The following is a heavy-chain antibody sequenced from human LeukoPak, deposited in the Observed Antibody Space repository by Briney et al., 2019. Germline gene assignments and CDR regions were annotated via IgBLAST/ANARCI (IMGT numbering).Heavy chain of an antibody. D-gene: IGHD1-26*01. CDR3: AGARGWEFSS. J-gene: IGHJ5*02. CDR1: GFTFSDYY. CDR2: ISSSSSYT. Sequence: PGGSLRLSCAASGFTFSDYYMSWIRQAPGKGLEWVSYISSSSSYTNYADSVKGRFTISRDNAKNSLYVQMNSLRGEDTAVYYCAGARGWEFSSWGQGTLVTVSS. V-gene: IGHV3-11*06.